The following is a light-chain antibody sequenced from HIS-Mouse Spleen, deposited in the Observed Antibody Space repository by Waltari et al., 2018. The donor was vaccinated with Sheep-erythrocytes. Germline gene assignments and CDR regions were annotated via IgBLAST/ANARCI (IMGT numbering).Light chain of an antibody. J-gene: IGLJ1*01. CDR2: DVS. Sequence: QSALTQPRSVSGSPGPSVTISCPGTSSDVGGYNYVSWYQQPPGKAPKLMIYDVSKRPSGFPDRFSGSKSGNTASLTISGLQAEDEADYYCCSYAGSYNHVFATGTKVTVL. CDR3: CSYAGSYNHV. CDR1: SSDVGGYNY. V-gene: IGLV2-11*01.